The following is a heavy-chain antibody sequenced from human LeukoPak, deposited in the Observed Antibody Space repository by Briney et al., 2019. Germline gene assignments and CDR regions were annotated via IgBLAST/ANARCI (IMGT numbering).Heavy chain of an antibody. Sequence: GASVKVSCKASGYTFTSYGISWVRQAPGEGLEWMGWISAYNGNTNYAQKLQGRVTMTTDTSTSTAYMELRSLRSDDTAVYYCARDRGFLNDFWSGYCFDYWGQGTLVTVSS. CDR2: ISAYNGNT. D-gene: IGHD3-3*01. J-gene: IGHJ4*02. V-gene: IGHV1-18*01. CDR3: ARDRGFLNDFWSGYCFDY. CDR1: GYTFTSYG.